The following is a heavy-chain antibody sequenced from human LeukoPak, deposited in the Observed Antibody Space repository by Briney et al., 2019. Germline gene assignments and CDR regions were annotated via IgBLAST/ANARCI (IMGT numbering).Heavy chain of an antibody. CDR3: ARTLPDRSSVRGFDS. J-gene: IGHJ4*02. D-gene: IGHD3-10*01. CDR2: IYWDDDK. Sequence: SGRTLVEPTETLTLTCTFSGFSLNTVGVGVGWIRQSPGKALEWLALIYWDDDKRFSPSLKSRLTIIKDTSKSQVVVTMDNMAPVDTGTYYCARTLPDRSSVRGFDSWGQGILVTVSS. V-gene: IGHV2-5*02. CDR1: GFSLNTVGVG.